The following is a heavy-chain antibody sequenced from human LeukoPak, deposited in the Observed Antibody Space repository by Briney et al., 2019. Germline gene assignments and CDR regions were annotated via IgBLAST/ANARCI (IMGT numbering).Heavy chain of an antibody. CDR2: IIPIFGTA. Sequence: SVKVSCKASGGTFSSYAISWVRQAPGQGLEWMGGIIPIFGTANYAQKFQGRVTITTDESTSTAYMELSSLRSEDTAVYYCAAHYYDSSVLHYWGQGTLVTVSS. CDR3: AAHYYDSSVLHY. J-gene: IGHJ4*02. CDR1: GGTFSSYA. V-gene: IGHV1-69*05. D-gene: IGHD3-22*01.